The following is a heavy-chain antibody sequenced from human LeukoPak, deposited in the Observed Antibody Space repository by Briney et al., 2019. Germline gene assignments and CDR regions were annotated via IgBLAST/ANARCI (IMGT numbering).Heavy chain of an antibody. CDR1: GGSISSSSYY. J-gene: IGHJ4*02. Sequence: SETLSLTCTVSGGSISSSSYYWGWIRQPPGKGLEWIGSIYYSGSTYYNPSLKSRVTISVDTSKNQFSLKLSSVTAADTAVYYCARVDDYGGTLNDYWGQGTLVTVSS. CDR2: IYYSGST. V-gene: IGHV4-39*07. CDR3: ARVDDYGGTLNDY. D-gene: IGHD4-23*01.